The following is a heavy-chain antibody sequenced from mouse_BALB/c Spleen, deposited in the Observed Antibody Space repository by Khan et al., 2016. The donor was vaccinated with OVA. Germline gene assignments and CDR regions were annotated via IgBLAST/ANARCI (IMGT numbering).Heavy chain of an antibody. Sequence: QLKESGPCLVKPSQSLSLTFTVTGYSITRGYGWNWIRQFPGNKLEWMGYISYSGSTIYNPSLKSRISIPRDTSKNQFFLQLNSVTTADKSTYSCARTARIEYWGQGTTLTVSS. CDR2: ISYSGST. CDR3: ARTARIEY. D-gene: IGHD1-2*01. CDR1: GYSITRGYG. V-gene: IGHV3-2*02. J-gene: IGHJ2*01.